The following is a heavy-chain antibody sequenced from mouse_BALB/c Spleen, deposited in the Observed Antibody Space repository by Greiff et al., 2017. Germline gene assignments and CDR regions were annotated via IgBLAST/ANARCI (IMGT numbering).Heavy chain of an antibody. CDR3: ARVRLETRYFDV. D-gene: IGHD3-1*01. Sequence: DVKLVESGGGLVKPGGSLKLSCAASGFTFSSYAMSWVRQSPEKRLEWVAEISSGGSYTYYPDTVTGRFTISRDNAKNTLYLEMSSLRSEDTAMYYCARVRLETRYFDVWGAGTTVTVSS. V-gene: IGHV5-9-4*01. J-gene: IGHJ1*01. CDR1: GFTFSSYA. CDR2: ISSGGSYT.